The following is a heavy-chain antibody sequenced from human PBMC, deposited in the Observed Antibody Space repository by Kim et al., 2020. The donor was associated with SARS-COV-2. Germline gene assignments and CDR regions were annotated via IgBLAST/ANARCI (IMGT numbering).Heavy chain of an antibody. CDR2: ISGSGGST. V-gene: IGHV3-23*01. J-gene: IGHJ5*02. CDR3: AKEPSPYGDYPENWFDP. D-gene: IGHD4-17*01. Sequence: GGSLRLSCAASGFTFSSYAMSWVRQAPGKGLEWVSAISGSGGSTYYADSVKGRFTISRDNSKNTLYLQMNSLRAEDTAVYYCAKEPSPYGDYPENWFDPWGQGTLVTVSS. CDR1: GFTFSSYA.